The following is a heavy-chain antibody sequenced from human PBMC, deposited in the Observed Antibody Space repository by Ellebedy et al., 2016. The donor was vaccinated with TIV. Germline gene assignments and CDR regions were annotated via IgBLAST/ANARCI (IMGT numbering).Heavy chain of an antibody. J-gene: IGHJ4*02. CDR1: GYTFTSYG. CDR3: ASPNLAYCGGDCYFPLDY. CDR2: ISAYNGNT. V-gene: IGHV1-18*01. D-gene: IGHD2-21*02. Sequence: ASVKVSCKASGYTFTSYGISWVRQAPGQGLEWMGWISAYNGNTNYAQKLQGRVTMTTDTSTSTAYMELRSLRSDDTAVYYCASPNLAYCGGDCYFPLDYWGQGTLVTVSS.